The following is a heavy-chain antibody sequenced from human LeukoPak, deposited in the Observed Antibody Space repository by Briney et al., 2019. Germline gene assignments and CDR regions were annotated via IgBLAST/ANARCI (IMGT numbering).Heavy chain of an antibody. D-gene: IGHD1-26*01. CDR1: GFTFSNSY. J-gene: IGHJ4*02. Sequence: GGSLRLSCAASGFTFSNSYMSWIRQAPGKGLEWVSGISGSGGSRFYTDSVKGRFTISRDNSKNTLYLQMNSLRAEDTAVYYCAKLREWELPDLFDYWGQGTLVTVSS. V-gene: IGHV3-23*01. CDR2: ISGSGGSR. CDR3: AKLREWELPDLFDY.